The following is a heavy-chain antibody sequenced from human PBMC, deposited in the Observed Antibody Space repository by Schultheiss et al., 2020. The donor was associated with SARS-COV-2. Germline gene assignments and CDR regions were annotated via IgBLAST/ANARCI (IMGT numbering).Heavy chain of an antibody. V-gene: IGHV3-23*01. CDR2: ISGSGGST. D-gene: IGHD3-9*01. CDR3: AKDHGTGERYFDWLNERAGFDY. Sequence: GGSLRLSCTASGFTFGDYAMSWVRQAPGKGLEWVSAISGSGGSTYYADSVKGRFTISRDNSKNTLYLQMNSLRAEDTAVYYCAKDHGTGERYFDWLNERAGFDYWGQGTLVTVSS. J-gene: IGHJ4*02. CDR1: GFTFGDYA.